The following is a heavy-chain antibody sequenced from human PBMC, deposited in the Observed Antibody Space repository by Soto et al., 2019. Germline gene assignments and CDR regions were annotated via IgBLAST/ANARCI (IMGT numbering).Heavy chain of an antibody. D-gene: IGHD3-10*01. V-gene: IGHV4-34*01. CDR1: GGSFSGYY. Sequence: SETLSLTCAVYGGSFSGYYWSWIRQPPGKGLEWIGEINHSGSTNYNPSLKSRVTISVDTSKNQFSLKLSSVTAADTAVYYCARGRGRITMVRGVQDAFDIWGQGTMVTVSS. CDR2: INHSGST. J-gene: IGHJ3*02. CDR3: ARGRGRITMVRGVQDAFDI.